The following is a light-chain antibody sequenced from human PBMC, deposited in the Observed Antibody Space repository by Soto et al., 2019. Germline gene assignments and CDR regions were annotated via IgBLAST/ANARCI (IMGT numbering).Light chain of an antibody. CDR1: HSISTY. CDR2: VSS. CDR3: ELT. Sequence: DRGTITCRASHSISTYLNWYQQKPGKAPNLLIYVSSSLQSGVPSRFSGSGSGTDFTLTISIFQPEDGTRYCCELT. J-gene: IGKJ4*02. V-gene: IGKV1-39*01.